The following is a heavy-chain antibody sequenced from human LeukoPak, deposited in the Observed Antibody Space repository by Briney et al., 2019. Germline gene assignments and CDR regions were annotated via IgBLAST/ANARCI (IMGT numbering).Heavy chain of an antibody. CDR1: GYTFTGYY. CDR2: INPNSGGT. D-gene: IGHD1-26*01. V-gene: IGHV1-2*06. Sequence: ASVKVSCKASGYTFTGYYMHWVRQAPGQGLEWMGRINPNSGGTNYAQKFQGRVTMTRDTSISTAYTELSRLRSDDTAVYYCARDRAVWSGSYYYWGQGTLVTVSS. J-gene: IGHJ4*02. CDR3: ARDRAVWSGSYYY.